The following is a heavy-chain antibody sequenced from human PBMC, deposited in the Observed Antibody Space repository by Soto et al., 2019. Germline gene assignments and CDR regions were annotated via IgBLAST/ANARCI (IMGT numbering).Heavy chain of an antibody. V-gene: IGHV3-7*01. CDR3: ATANTPYAFDM. J-gene: IGHJ3*02. CDR2: INPAGNVQ. CDR1: GLTFSISW. Sequence: VQVVESGGGLVQPGESLRLSCTASGLTFSISWMTWVRQAPGEGLEWVSNINPAGNVQHYADSVKERFTISRDNAKNSLFLQMSGLRVEDTAVYYCATANTPYAFDMWGQGTMFTVSS.